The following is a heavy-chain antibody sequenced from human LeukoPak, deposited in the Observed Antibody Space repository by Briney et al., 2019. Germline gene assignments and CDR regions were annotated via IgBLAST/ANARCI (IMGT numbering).Heavy chain of an antibody. J-gene: IGHJ4*02. CDR3: ALAGGSGSTLIDY. Sequence: SSETLSLTCTVSGGSISSYYWSWIRQPPGKGLEWIGYIYYSGSTNYNPSLKSRVTISVDTSKNQFSLKLSSVTAADTAVYYCALAGGSGSTLIDYWGQGTLVTVSS. V-gene: IGHV4-59*12. CDR2: IYYSGST. CDR1: GGSISSYY. D-gene: IGHD3-10*01.